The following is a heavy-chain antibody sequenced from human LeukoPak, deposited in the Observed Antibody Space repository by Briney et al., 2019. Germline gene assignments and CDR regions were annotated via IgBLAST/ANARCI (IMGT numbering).Heavy chain of an antibody. V-gene: IGHV1-69*05. J-gene: IGHJ6*03. CDR3: ARASADDDFWSGYYRYYYYYYMDV. Sequence: GASVKVSCKASGGTFSSYAISWVRQAPGQGLEWMGGIIPIFGTANYAQKFQGRVTITTDESTSTANMELSSLRSEDTAVYYCARASADDDFWSGYYRYYYYYYMDVWGKGTTVTVSS. D-gene: IGHD3-3*01. CDR2: IIPIFGTA. CDR1: GGTFSSYA.